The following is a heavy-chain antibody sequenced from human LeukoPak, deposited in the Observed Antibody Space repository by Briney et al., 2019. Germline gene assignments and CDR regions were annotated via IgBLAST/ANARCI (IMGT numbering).Heavy chain of an antibody. CDR1: GGSIGSGYY. Sequence: SETLSLTCTVSGGSIGSGYYWAWSRQPPGKGLEWIGSIHYGGTTHYNPSLQSRVTISADTSKNQFALDLRSVTAADTAVYYCAXDIGDXVSDFWGQGXXVXVXS. CDR3: AXDIGDXVSDF. J-gene: IGHJ4*02. CDR2: IHYGGTT. D-gene: IGHD2-21*02. V-gene: IGHV4-39*02.